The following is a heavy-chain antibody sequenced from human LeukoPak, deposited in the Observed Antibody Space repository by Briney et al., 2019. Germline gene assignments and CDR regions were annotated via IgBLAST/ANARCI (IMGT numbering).Heavy chain of an antibody. Sequence: PGGSLRLSCAASGFSFNNYAMSWVSQAPGKGLGWVSIIIASSGATFYADSVKGRFTISRDISKNTLYLQMNILRVEDTAVYYWAKGGYDYIGGADFDFWGQGILVTVSS. CDR3: AKGGYDYIGGADFDF. D-gene: IGHD5-12*01. J-gene: IGHJ4*02. V-gene: IGHV3-23*01. CDR1: GFSFNNYA. CDR2: IIASSGAT.